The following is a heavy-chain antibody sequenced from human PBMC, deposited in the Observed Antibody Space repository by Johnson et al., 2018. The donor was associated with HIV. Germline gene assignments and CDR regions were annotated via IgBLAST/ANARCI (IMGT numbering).Heavy chain of an antibody. CDR1: GFTFSSYG. V-gene: IGHV3-30*19. D-gene: IGHD6-13*01. CDR3: ARDGGIHSSRVVRAFDI. CDR2: ISYDGSNK. Sequence: VQLVESGGGVVQPGRSLRLSCAASGFTFSSYGMHWVRQAPGKGLEWVAVISYDGSNKYYADSVKGRFTITRDNSKNTLYLQMNSLRAEDTAVYYCARDGGIHSSRVVRAFDIWGQGTMVTVSS. J-gene: IGHJ3*02.